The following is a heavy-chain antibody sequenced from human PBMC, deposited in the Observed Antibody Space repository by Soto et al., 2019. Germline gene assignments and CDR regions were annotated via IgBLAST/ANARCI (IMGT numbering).Heavy chain of an antibody. CDR2: ISDSGTKT. J-gene: IGHJ4*02. V-gene: IGHV3-23*01. Sequence: PGGSLRLSCSASGFSITDYAMSWVRQAPGKGLEWVSSISDSGTKTFYGDSVKGRFAISRDTSKNTVYMQMNNLRAEDTALYYCAKDGIRKDDSWGRGSLVTVSS. CDR1: GFSITDYA. CDR3: AKDGIRKDDS.